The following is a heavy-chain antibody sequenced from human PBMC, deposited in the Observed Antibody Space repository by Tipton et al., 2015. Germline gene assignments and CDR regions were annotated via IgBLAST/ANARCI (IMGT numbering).Heavy chain of an antibody. J-gene: IGHJ4*02. V-gene: IGHV4-31*03. CDR3: ARDDSALDS. D-gene: IGHD5-18*01. CDR2: IYYSGST. Sequence: TLSLTCTVSGGSISNGGYYWTWIRQHPGKGLEWIGSIYYSGSTYYNPSLKSRVTILVDTSQNQFSLKLNSVTAADTAMYYCARDDSALDSWGQGTLVTVSS. CDR1: GGSISNGGYY.